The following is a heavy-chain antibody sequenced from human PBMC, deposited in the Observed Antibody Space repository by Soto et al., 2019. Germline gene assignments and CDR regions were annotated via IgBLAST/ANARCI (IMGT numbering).Heavy chain of an antibody. V-gene: IGHV4-4*09. CDR3: ASYIEGNGGRGS. CDR1: GGSLTGQH. Sequence: QVQLQESGPGLVKPSETLSLTCAVSGGSLTGQHWSWIRQPPGKGLEWIGHIVNSGIARYNPSLQGXIAISIATSKHRFALRLSSATAADTAVYDCASYIEGNGGRGSWGQGHLVTVSS. CDR2: IVNSGIA. D-gene: IGHD4-17*01. J-gene: IGHJ4*02.